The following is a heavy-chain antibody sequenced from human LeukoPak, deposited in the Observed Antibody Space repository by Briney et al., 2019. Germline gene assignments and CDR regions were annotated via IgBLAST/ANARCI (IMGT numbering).Heavy chain of an antibody. J-gene: IGHJ3*02. CDR2: IYYSGST. CDR3: ARDSYLLDAFDI. CDR1: GGSISSYY. Sequence: SETLSLTCTVSGGSISSYYWSWIRQPPGKGLEWVGDIYYSGSTNYNPSLKSRVTISVDTSKNQFSLKLSSVTAADTAVYYCARDSYLLDAFDIWGQGTMVTVSS. D-gene: IGHD3-16*02. V-gene: IGHV4-59*01.